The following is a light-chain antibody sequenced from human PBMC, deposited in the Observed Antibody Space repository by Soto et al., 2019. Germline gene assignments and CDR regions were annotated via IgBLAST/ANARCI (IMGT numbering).Light chain of an antibody. J-gene: IGLJ1*01. V-gene: IGLV2-8*01. CDR1: SSDVGAYNY. CDR3: TSYAGTYSFFYV. Sequence: QSALTQPPSASGSPGQSVTISCTGTSSDVGAYNYVSWYQQLPGKAPKLKINEVSKRPSGVPNRFSGSKSGNTASLTVSGLQAEDEADYYCTSYAGTYSFFYVFGTGTKVTVL. CDR2: EVS.